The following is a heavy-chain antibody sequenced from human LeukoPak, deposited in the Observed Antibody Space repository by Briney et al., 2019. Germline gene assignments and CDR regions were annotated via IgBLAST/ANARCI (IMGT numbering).Heavy chain of an antibody. D-gene: IGHD3-3*01. V-gene: IGHV4-39*07. CDR3: ARGSNDFWSGYRATYYMDV. J-gene: IGHJ6*03. CDR2: MYYSGST. Sequence: SETLTLTCTVSGGSISSYYWGWICQPPGKGLEWIGSMYYSGSTYYNPSLKSRVTISVDTSKNQFSLKLSSVTAADTAVYYCARGSNDFWSGYRATYYMDVWGKGTTVTVSS. CDR1: GGSISSYY.